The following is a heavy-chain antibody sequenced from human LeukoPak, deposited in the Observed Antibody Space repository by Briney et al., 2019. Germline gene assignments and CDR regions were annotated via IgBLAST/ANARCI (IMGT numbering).Heavy chain of an antibody. CDR2: IYPGDSDT. V-gene: IGHV5-51*01. CDR3: AREGTYCSGGSCYRSNWFDP. J-gene: IGHJ5*02. CDR1: GHSFTSSW. D-gene: IGHD2-15*01. Sequence: GESLKISCKGSGHSFTSSWIAWVRQMPGKGLEWMGVIYPGDSDTRYSPSFQGQVTISADKSISTAYLQWSSLKASDTAMYYCAREGTYCSGGSCYRSNWFDPWGQGTLVTVSS.